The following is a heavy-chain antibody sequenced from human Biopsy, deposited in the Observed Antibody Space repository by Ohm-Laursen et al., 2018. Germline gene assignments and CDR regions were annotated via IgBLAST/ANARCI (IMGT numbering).Heavy chain of an antibody. Sequence: GQTLSLTCAASGFSVSSYDMNWVRQAPGKGLEWILYISETSSHIYDADSVRGRFTVARDIAKNSLYLQLNSLRVEDTAVYYCARDSSRRAREGGMDVWGQGTTVTVSS. V-gene: IGHV3-21*01. CDR1: GFSVSSYD. D-gene: IGHD6-6*01. CDR2: ISETSSHI. J-gene: IGHJ6*02. CDR3: ARDSSRRAREGGMDV.